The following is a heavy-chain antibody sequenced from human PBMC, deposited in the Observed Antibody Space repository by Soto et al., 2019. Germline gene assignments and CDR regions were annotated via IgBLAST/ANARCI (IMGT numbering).Heavy chain of an antibody. V-gene: IGHV7-4-1*01. Sequence: QVPLVQSGSESMQPGASVKVSCKGSGYNFNSHSINWLRQAPGQGLEWMGWINPNTGNQTYEQGFIGRFVFSVDTSVSTVYLQIFSLKADDSAVYYGARDRASGSFDYWCQGTLVTVSS. D-gene: IGHD1-26*01. J-gene: IGHJ4*02. CDR3: ARDRASGSFDY. CDR1: GYNFNSHS. CDR2: INPNTGNQ.